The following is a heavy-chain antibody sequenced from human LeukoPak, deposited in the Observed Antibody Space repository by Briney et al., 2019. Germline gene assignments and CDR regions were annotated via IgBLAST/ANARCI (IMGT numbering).Heavy chain of an antibody. D-gene: IGHD6-19*01. CDR1: GFTFSSDE. J-gene: IGHJ4*02. Sequence: GGSLRLSCAASGFTFSSDEMNWVRQAPGKGLEWVSYISSSGSTIYYADSVKGRFTISRDNAKNSLYLQMNSLKAEDTAVYYCARDSGGSSGWNRFDYWGQGTLVTVSS. V-gene: IGHV3-48*03. CDR2: ISSSGSTI. CDR3: ARDSGGSSGWNRFDY.